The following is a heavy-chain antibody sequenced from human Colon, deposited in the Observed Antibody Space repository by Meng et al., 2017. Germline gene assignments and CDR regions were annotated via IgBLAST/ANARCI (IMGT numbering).Heavy chain of an antibody. D-gene: IGHD1-26*01. V-gene: IGHV3-53*01. CDR1: GFTVSSNY. J-gene: IGHJ3*01. Sequence: GESLKISCAASGFTVSSNYMSWVRQTPRTGLEWVSVLYSGGSTYYAESVKGRFTITRDNYKNMLFLQMNRLRGEDTAGYYCARDSRDRGSLPAFDLWGQGTMVTVSS. CDR3: ARDSRDRGSLPAFDL. CDR2: LYSGGST.